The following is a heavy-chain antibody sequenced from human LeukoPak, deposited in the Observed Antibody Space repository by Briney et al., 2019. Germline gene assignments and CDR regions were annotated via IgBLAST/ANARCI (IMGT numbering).Heavy chain of an antibody. CDR3: ARVAAAWYSHYYYYYMDV. CDR1: GGSCSGYY. J-gene: IGHJ6*03. D-gene: IGHD6-25*01. CDR2: INHSGST. Sequence: PSETLSLTCAVYGGSCSGYYWSWIRQPPGKGLEWIGEINHSGSTNYNPSLKSRVTISVDTSKNQFSLKLSSVTAADTAVYYCARVAAAWYSHYYYYYMDVWGKGTTVTVSS. V-gene: IGHV4-34*01.